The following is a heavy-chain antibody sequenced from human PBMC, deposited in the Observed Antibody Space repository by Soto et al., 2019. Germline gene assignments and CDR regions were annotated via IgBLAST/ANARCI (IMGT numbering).Heavy chain of an antibody. J-gene: IGHJ4*02. Sequence: SETLSLTCTVSGASLTDYHWRWIRQPPGKGLECLGYIYYTGSANYNPSLKSRVTMSVDTSKNQIFLTLSSVTAADTAFYYCARGFAIGWYTYYFDYWGQGPLVTVSS. D-gene: IGHD6-19*01. CDR3: ARGFAIGWYTYYFDY. V-gene: IGHV4-59*08. CDR2: IYYTGSA. CDR1: GASLTDYH.